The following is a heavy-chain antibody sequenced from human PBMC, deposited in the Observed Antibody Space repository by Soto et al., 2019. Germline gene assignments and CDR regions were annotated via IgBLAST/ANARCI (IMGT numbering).Heavy chain of an antibody. Sequence: SQTLSLTCAISGDSVSSNSAAWNWIRQSPSRGLEWLGRTYYRSKWYNDYAVSVKSRITINPDTSKNQFSLQLNSVTPEDTAVYYCARHPSHYGGNSGYYYYGMDVWGQGTTVTVSS. J-gene: IGHJ6*02. CDR2: TYYRSKWYN. D-gene: IGHD4-17*01. CDR1: GDSVSSNSAA. CDR3: ARHPSHYGGNSGYYYYGMDV. V-gene: IGHV6-1*01.